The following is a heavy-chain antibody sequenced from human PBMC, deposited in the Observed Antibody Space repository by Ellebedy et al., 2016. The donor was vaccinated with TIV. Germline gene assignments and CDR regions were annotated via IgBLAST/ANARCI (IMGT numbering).Heavy chain of an antibody. CDR1: GFTFGHYT. J-gene: IGHJ6*02. V-gene: IGHV3-53*01. D-gene: IGHD6-19*01. CDR2: IYSSGGT. Sequence: GESLKISCAASGFTFGHYTMSWVRQAPGRGLEWVSTIYSSGGTYYAGSVKGRFTISRDNSKNTLYLQMNSLRAEDTAVYYCAGGISVAGTSLDVWGQGTAVTVS. CDR3: AGGISVAGTSLDV.